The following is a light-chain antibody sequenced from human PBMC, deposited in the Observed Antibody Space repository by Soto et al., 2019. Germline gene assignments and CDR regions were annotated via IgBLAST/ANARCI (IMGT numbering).Light chain of an antibody. Sequence: EIVITQSPATLSVSPGDRVTLSCRTSQSVSSNLAWYQQKPGQAPRLLIYGASTRATGLPARFSGSGSGTDFTLTISSLQSEDFAVYYCQQYNIWPPITFGQGTRLEIK. CDR3: QQYNIWPPIT. CDR1: QSVSSN. J-gene: IGKJ5*01. CDR2: GAS. V-gene: IGKV3-15*01.